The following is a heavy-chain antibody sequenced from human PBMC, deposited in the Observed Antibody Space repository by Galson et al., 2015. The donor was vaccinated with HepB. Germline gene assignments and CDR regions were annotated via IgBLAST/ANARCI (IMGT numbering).Heavy chain of an antibody. CDR1: GFTFSRYG. J-gene: IGHJ4*02. V-gene: IGHV3-33*01. CDR2: IRHDGRNK. D-gene: IGHD1-1*01. CDR3: TGDRFETNPMDVVPGTIVK. Sequence: SLRLSCAASGFTFSRYGMQWVRKAPGKGLEWVADIRHDGRNKYYADSVRGRFTISRDNSKKTLYLQMDSLRDEDTAVYYCTGDRFETNPMDVVPGTIVKWGQGTLVTVSS.